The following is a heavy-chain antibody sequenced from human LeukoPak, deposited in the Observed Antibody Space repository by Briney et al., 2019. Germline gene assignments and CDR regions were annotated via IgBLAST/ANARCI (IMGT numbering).Heavy chain of an antibody. D-gene: IGHD3-22*01. J-gene: IGHJ4*02. CDR1: GFTFSNYW. V-gene: IGHV3-7*05. Sequence: GGSLRLSRADSGFTFSNYWMESVRQAPGKGLEWVAMIKHDGSDKYYVDSVKGRFTVSKDKAKNSLYLQMNSLRAEDTAVYYCARNRGGGSGYSHYWGQGTLVTVSS. CDR3: ARNRGGGSGYSHY. CDR2: IKHDGSDK.